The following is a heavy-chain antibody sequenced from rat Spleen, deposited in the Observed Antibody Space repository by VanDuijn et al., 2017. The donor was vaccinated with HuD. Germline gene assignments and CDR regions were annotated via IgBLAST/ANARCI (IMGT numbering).Heavy chain of an antibody. J-gene: IGHJ3*01. CDR3: VRQETSGYSNWFSY. Sequence: EVQLVESGGGLVQPGRSMKLSCAASGFTFSSFPMAWVRQAPAKGLEWVATISSDGSSTYYRDSVKGRFTISRDNAKSTLYVQMDSLRSEDTATYYCVRQETSGYSNWFSYWGQGTLVTVSS. CDR1: GFTFSSFP. CDR2: ISSDGSST. D-gene: IGHD4-3*01. V-gene: IGHV5-29*01.